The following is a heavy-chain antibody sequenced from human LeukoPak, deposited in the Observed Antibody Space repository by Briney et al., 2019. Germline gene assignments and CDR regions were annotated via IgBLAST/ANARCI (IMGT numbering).Heavy chain of an antibody. CDR3: ARGDLRVYNWFDP. Sequence: SETLSLTCTVSGGSISSGGYYWSWIRQHPGKGLEWIGYIYYSGSTYYNPSLKSRVTISVDTSKNQFSLKLSSVTAADTAVYYCARGDLRVYNWFDPWGQGTLVTVSS. CDR1: GGSISSGGYY. V-gene: IGHV4-31*03. D-gene: IGHD4-17*01. J-gene: IGHJ5*02. CDR2: IYYSGST.